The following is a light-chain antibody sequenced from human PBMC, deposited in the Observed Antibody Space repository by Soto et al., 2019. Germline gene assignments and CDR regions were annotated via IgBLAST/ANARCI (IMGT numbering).Light chain of an antibody. V-gene: IGLV2-14*01. Sequence: QSVLAQPPSVSGSPGQSITISCTGTSTDVGGYNYVSWYQHHPGKGPKLIIYEVSNRPSGVSDRFSGSKSGNKASLIISNLEAEDESDYYCGSYTSTGTPFVFGTGTKVTVL. CDR3: GSYTSTGTPFV. J-gene: IGLJ1*01. CDR1: STDVGGYNY. CDR2: EVS.